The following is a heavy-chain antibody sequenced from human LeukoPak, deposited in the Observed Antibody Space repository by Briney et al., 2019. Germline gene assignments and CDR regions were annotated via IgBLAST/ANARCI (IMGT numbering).Heavy chain of an antibody. CDR1: GYTFTSYG. CDR2: ISAYNGNT. J-gene: IGHJ4*02. CDR3: ARRRITIFGVVNHIDY. D-gene: IGHD3-3*01. V-gene: IGHV1-18*01. Sequence: ASVKLSCTASGYTFTSYGISWVRQAPGQGLEWMGWISAYNGNTNYAQTLQGRVTMTTDTSTSTAYMELRSLRPDNTAVYYCARRRITIFGVVNHIDYWGQGTLVTVSS.